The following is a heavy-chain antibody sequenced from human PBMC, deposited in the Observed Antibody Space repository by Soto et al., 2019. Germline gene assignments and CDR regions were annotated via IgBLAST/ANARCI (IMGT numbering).Heavy chain of an antibody. D-gene: IGHD6-25*01. J-gene: IGHJ4*02. CDR2: IYYSGST. Sequence: SETLTLTCTVSGGSISSSSYYWGWIRQPPGKGLEWIGSIYYSGSTYYNPSLKSRVTISVDTSKNQFSLKLSSVTAADTAVYYCARHSPGRTPANYWGQGTLVTVSS. V-gene: IGHV4-39*01. CDR1: GGSISSSSYY. CDR3: ARHSPGRTPANY.